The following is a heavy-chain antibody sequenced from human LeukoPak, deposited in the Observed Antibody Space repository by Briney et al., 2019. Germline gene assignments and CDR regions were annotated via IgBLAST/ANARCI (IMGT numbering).Heavy chain of an antibody. D-gene: IGHD5-12*01. CDR3: ARSPSGYDQSFDY. V-gene: IGHV3-7*03. CDR1: GFGFSRYW. CDR2: INENGNDK. J-gene: IGHJ4*02. Sequence: GGSLRLSCAASGFGFSRYWMTWVRQAPGKGLEWVANINENGNDKYYVDSVKGRFTISRDNSKNTLYLQMNSLRAEDTAVYYCARSPSGYDQSFDYWGQGTLVTVSS.